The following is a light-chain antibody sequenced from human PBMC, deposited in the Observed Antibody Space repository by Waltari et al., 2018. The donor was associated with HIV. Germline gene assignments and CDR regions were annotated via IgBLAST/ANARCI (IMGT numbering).Light chain of an antibody. CDR3: QSADSSDTFV. CDR1: VLPNQY. J-gene: IGLJ1*01. Sequence: SYELTQPPSVSVSPGQTARITCSGDVLPNQYAFWYQQKPGKAPILVIYKNIARPAGIPERFSGSSSGTTVTLTISGVQAEDEADYYCQSADSSDTFVFGSGTKVTVL. CDR2: KNI. V-gene: IGLV3-25*03.